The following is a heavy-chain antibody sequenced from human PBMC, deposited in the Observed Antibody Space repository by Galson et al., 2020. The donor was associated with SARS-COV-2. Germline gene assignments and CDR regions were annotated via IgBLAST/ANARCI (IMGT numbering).Heavy chain of an antibody. CDR3: ARLHYGEYAPEAFDI. CDR2: ISHSGGT. J-gene: IGHJ3*02. D-gene: IGHD4-17*01. V-gene: IGHV4-30-2*01. Sequence: SETLFLTCAVSGTSISGGSYSWNWIRQPPGKGLEWIGYISHSGGTYYNPSLKSRVTISGDRSKNQFSLRLSSVTPADAAVYFCARLHYGEYAPEAFDIWGPGTRVTVAS. CDR1: GTSISGGSYS.